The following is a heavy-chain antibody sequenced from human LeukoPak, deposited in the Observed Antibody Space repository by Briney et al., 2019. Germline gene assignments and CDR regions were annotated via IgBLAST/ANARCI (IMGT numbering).Heavy chain of an antibody. CDR2: IYHSGST. Sequence: PSETLSLTCAVYGGSFSGYYWSWIRQPPGKGLEWIGEIYHSGSTNYNPSLKSRVTISVDKSKNQFSLKLSSVTAADTAVYYCARDAAQGPFDYWGQGTLVTVSS. CDR1: GGSFSGYY. D-gene: IGHD2-2*01. J-gene: IGHJ4*02. V-gene: IGHV4-34*01. CDR3: ARDAAQGPFDY.